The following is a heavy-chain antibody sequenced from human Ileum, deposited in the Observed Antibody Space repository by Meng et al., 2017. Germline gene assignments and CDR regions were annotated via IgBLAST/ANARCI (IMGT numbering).Heavy chain of an antibody. CDR1: AASTRSTY. J-gene: IGHJ1*01. CDR3: ARGGLPGALDT. CDR2: LSNSGNT. V-gene: IGHV4-59*01. Sequence: LREHGRGLGKYSLTLSLICSCSAASTRSTYWFWFTPPSGNGLAFIGELSNSGNTTYDPPHKSRVNITADTSKNPLSLRLNSVTAVDPAINYWARGGLPGALDTWGQGTLVTVSS. D-gene: IGHD4/OR15-4a*01.